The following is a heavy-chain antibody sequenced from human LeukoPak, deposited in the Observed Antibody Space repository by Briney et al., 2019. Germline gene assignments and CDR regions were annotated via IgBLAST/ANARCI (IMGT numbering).Heavy chain of an antibody. CDR3: ATNTPMGHYFDN. CDR2: ISGSGTTI. CDR1: GFIFSSYE. V-gene: IGHV3-48*03. J-gene: IGHJ4*02. Sequence: GGSLRLSCAASGFIFSSYEMNWVRQAPGKGLQWISYISGSGTTIYYADSVKGRFTISRDNAKNSLYLQMNSLRAEDTAIYYCATNTPMGHYFDNWGQGTLVSVSS. D-gene: IGHD5-18*01.